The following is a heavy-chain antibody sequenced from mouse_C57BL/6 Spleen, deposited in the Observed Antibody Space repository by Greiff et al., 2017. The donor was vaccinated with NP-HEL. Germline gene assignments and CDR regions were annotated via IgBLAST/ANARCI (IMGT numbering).Heavy chain of an antibody. J-gene: IGHJ3*01. D-gene: IGHD4-1*02. CDR1: GYTFTSSW. CDR3: ARSTGAWFAY. CDR2: LAPSDSYT. Sequence: VQLQQPGAELVMPGASVKLSCKASGYTFTSSWMHWVKPSPGQGLEWLGALAPSDSYTNYNQKVKGKSTLTVDKSSSTAYMHLSSLTSEDSAVYYCARSTGAWFAYWGQGTLVTVAA. V-gene: IGHV1-69*01.